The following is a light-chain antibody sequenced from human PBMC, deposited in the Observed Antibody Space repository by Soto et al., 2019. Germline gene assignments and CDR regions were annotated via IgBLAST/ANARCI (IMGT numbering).Light chain of an antibody. Sequence: IQMTQSPSFLSASVGDRVTITCRASQSIGDSLAWYQQKPGKAPYLLISDVSSLERGVPSRFSGSGSGTEFTLTISSMQPDDFATFYCQQYNGYSRTFGQGTKVDIK. CDR1: QSIGDS. CDR3: QQYNGYSRT. CDR2: DVS. V-gene: IGKV1-5*01. J-gene: IGKJ1*01.